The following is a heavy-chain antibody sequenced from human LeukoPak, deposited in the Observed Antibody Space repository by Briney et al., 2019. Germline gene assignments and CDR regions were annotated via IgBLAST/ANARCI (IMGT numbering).Heavy chain of an antibody. Sequence: GGSLRLSCAASGFTFSSYGMHWVRQAPGKGLEWVAFIRYDGSNKYYADSVKGRFAISRDNSKSTLYLQVNSLRGEDTAVYYCARDPRGPTGYDSSARDTFECWGQGTLVTVSS. V-gene: IGHV3-30*02. CDR2: IRYDGSNK. CDR1: GFTFSSYG. J-gene: IGHJ4*02. D-gene: IGHD3-22*01. CDR3: ARDPRGPTGYDSSARDTFEC.